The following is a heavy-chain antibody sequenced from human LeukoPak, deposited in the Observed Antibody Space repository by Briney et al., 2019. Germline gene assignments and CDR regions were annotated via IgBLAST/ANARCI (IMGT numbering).Heavy chain of an antibody. CDR3: ARGKVVAGTPGQNSWDY. CDR2: IYTSGTT. D-gene: IGHD6-19*01. J-gene: IGHJ4*02. Sequence: SETLSLTCTVSGGSISSYYWNWIRQPAGKGLEWIGRIYTSGTTNYNPSLKSRVTMSVDTSKNQFSLRLSSVTAADTAVYYCARGKVVAGTPGQNSWDYWGQGTLVTVSS. V-gene: IGHV4-4*07. CDR1: GGSISSYY.